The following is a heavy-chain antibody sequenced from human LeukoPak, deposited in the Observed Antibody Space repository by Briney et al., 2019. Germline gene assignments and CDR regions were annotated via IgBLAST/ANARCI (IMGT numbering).Heavy chain of an antibody. CDR1: GFTFSSYA. Sequence: GGSLRLSCAASGFTFSSYAMSWVRQAPGKGLEWVSAISGSGGSTYYADSVKGRFTISRDNSKNTLYLQMNSLRAEDTAVYYCARSIVVSPAAPYIWFDPWGQGTLVTVSS. D-gene: IGHD2-2*01. CDR2: ISGSGGST. V-gene: IGHV3-23*01. CDR3: ARSIVVSPAAPYIWFDP. J-gene: IGHJ5*02.